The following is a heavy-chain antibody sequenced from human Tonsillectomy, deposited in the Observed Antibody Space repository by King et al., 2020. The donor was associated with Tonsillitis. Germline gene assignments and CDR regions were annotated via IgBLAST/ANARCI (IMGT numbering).Heavy chain of an antibody. CDR3: ARDSDNFWSGSRTAPDY. D-gene: IGHD3-3*01. CDR1: GYTFTGYY. Sequence: VQLVESGAEVKKPGASVKVSCKASGYTFTGYYMYWVRQAPGQGLEWMGWLNPNSGGTNYAQKFQGRVTMTRATSISTVYMELGRLRSDDTAVYYCARDSDNFWSGSRTAPDYWGQGTLVTVSS. J-gene: IGHJ4*02. CDR2: LNPNSGGT. V-gene: IGHV1-2*02.